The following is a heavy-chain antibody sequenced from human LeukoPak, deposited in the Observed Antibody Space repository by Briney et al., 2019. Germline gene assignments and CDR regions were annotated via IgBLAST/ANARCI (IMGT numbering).Heavy chain of an antibody. V-gene: IGHV1-2*02. CDR2: SNPNSGGT. CDR1: GYTFTGYY. CDR3: ASRYCSSTSCSYYYYYMDV. D-gene: IGHD2-2*01. J-gene: IGHJ6*03. Sequence: ASVKVSCKASGYTFTGYYMHWVRQAPGQGLEWMGWSNPNSGGTNYAQKFQGRVTMTRDTSISTAYMELSRLRSDDTAVYYCASRYCSSTSCSYYYYYMDVWGKGPPVTVSS.